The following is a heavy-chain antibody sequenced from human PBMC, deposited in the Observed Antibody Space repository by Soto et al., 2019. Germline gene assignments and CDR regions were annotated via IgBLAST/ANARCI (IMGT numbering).Heavy chain of an antibody. Sequence: NPSETLSLTCTISGGSFGTNYWSWIRQAPGKGLGWIGYTYHTGSTKYNPSLKSRATISVDTSKNQFSLTLTSAAAADTAVYYCATDSAGRGPFDPWGQGILVTVSS. CDR1: GGSFGTNY. V-gene: IGHV4-59*13. J-gene: IGHJ5*02. CDR3: ATDSAGRGPFDP. D-gene: IGHD3-10*01. CDR2: TYHTGST.